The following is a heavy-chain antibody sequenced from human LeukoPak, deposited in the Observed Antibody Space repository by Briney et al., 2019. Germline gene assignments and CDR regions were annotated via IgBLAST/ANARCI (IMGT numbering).Heavy chain of an antibody. CDR2: ITGSGGTT. Sequence: GGSLRLSCAASGFTFSSYAMGWVRQAPGKGLEWVSGITGSGGTTYYADSVKGRFTISRDNAKNSLYLQMNSLRDEDTAVYYCARDAKQQLLPDYWGQGTLVTVSS. D-gene: IGHD6-13*01. CDR1: GFTFSSYA. V-gene: IGHV3-23*01. CDR3: ARDAKQQLLPDY. J-gene: IGHJ4*02.